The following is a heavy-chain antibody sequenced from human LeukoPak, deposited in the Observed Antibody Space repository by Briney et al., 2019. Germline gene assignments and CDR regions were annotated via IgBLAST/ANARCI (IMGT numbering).Heavy chain of an antibody. CDR1: GFTFNYYA. CDR2: ISNNEGST. V-gene: IGHV3-23*01. CDR3: ARHDSFIPY. D-gene: IGHD5-18*01. J-gene: IGHJ4*02. Sequence: GGSLRLSCAASGFTFNYYAMSWVRQAPRKGPKWVSRISNNEGSTYYPNSVKGRFTIYRDNTKNTVYLQMNNLRPDDTAVYFCARHDSFIPYWGQGTLVTVSS.